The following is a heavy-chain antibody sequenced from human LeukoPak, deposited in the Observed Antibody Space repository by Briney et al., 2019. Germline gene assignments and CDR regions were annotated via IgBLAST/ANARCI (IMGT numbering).Heavy chain of an antibody. V-gene: IGHV4-59*01. CDR3: ARGKGRWFDP. Sequence: PSETLSLTCTVSGGSISSYYWNWIRQPPGKGLEWIGYIYYSGSTNYNPSLKSRVTISVDTSKNQFSLKLSSVTAADTAVYYCARGKGRWFDPWGQGTLVTVSS. J-gene: IGHJ5*02. CDR1: GGSISSYY. CDR2: IYYSGST.